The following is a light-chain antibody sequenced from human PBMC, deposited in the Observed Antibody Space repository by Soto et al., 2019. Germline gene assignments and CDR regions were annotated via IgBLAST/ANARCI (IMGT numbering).Light chain of an antibody. Sequence: DIQMTQSPSILSASVGDRVTITCRASQSISSWLAWYQQKPGKAPNLLIHKASHLESGVPSRFSVSGSGTEFTLTISSLQPGDFATYYCQHYNTYPWTFGQGTKVEIK. J-gene: IGKJ1*01. CDR3: QHYNTYPWT. CDR1: QSISSW. CDR2: KAS. V-gene: IGKV1-5*03.